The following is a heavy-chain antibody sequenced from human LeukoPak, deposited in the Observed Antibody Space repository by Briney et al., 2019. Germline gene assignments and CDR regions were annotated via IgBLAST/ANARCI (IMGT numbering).Heavy chain of an antibody. D-gene: IGHD4-17*01. CDR2: INSDGSST. V-gene: IGHV3-74*01. J-gene: IGHJ4*02. CDR1: GLTFSSYW. CDR3: ARGPTHGDYVNY. Sequence: PGGSLRLSCAASGLTFSSYWMHWVRRAPGKGLVWVSRINSDGSSTSYADSVKGRFTISRDNAKNTLYLQMNSLRAEDTAVYYCARGPTHGDYVNYWGQGTLVTVSS.